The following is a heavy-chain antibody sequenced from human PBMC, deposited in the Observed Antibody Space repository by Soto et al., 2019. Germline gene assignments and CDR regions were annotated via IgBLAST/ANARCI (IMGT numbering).Heavy chain of an antibody. Sequence: SQTLSLTCVVSAGSVTNTTYLCGWIRQTPGKGPEWMGSIYYSGTTYSNPSLKSRLTMSIDTSKNPFSLKLSSVTAADTAVYYCARHRYAAYSYGLYWFDPWGQGALVTVSS. CDR2: IYYSGTT. V-gene: IGHV4-39*01. J-gene: IGHJ5*02. CDR1: AGSVTNTTYL. CDR3: ARHRYAAYSYGLYWFDP. D-gene: IGHD5-18*01.